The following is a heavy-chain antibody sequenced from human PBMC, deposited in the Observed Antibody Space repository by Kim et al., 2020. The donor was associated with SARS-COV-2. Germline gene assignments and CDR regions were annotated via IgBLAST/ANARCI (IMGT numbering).Heavy chain of an antibody. Sequence: GGSLRLSCSASGFTFSSYAMHWVRQAPGKGLEYVSAISSNGGSTYYADSVKGRFTISRDNSKNTLYLQMSSLRAEDTAVYYCVKARGGSPRDYFDYWGQGTLVTVSS. CDR3: VKARGGSPRDYFDY. V-gene: IGHV3-64D*06. CDR1: GFTFSSYA. J-gene: IGHJ4*02. D-gene: IGHD1-26*01. CDR2: ISSNGGST.